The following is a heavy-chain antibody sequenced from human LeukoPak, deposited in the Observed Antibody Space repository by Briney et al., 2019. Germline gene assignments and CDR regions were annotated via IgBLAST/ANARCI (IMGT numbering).Heavy chain of an antibody. CDR2: IKQDGSEK. V-gene: IGHV3-7*04. J-gene: IGHJ4*02. Sequence: GGSVRLSCAASGFIFSSYWMSWVRQAPGKGLEWVGNIKQDGSEKYYVDSAKGRFTISRDYAKNSLNLQMNSLRAEDTAVYYCARAPPPYCGGDCYFGYFDYWGQGTLVTVSS. CDR1: GFIFSSYW. CDR3: ARAPPPYCGGDCYFGYFDY. D-gene: IGHD2-21*02.